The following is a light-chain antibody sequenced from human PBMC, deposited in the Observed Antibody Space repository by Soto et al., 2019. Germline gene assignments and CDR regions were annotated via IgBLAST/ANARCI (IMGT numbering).Light chain of an antibody. Sequence: QSALTQPASVSGSPGQSITISCTGTSSDVGDYNYVSWYQQHPGKAPKLTVYEVSHRLSGVSDRFSGSKSGHTASLTISGLQDDDEADYYCSSSITNNIVVFGGGTKLTVL. CDR2: EVS. V-gene: IGLV2-14*01. CDR1: SSDVGDYNY. J-gene: IGLJ2*01. CDR3: SSSITNNIVV.